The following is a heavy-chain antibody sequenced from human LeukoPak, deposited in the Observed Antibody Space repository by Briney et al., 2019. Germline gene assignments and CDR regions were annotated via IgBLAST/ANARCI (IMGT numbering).Heavy chain of an antibody. J-gene: IGHJ3*02. V-gene: IGHV1-69*13. CDR2: IIPIFGTA. CDR3: ASGPLGGFWSGYRDAFDI. Sequence: SVKVSCKASGGTFSSYAISWVRQAPGQGLEWMGGIIPIFGTANYAQKFQGRVTITADESTSTAYMELSSLRSEDTAVYYCASGPLGGFWSGYRDAFDIWGQGTMVTVSS. D-gene: IGHD3-3*01. CDR1: GGTFSSYA.